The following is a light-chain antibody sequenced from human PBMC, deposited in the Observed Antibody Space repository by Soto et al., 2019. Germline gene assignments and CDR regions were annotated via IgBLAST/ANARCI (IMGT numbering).Light chain of an antibody. J-gene: IGLJ1*01. CDR3: SSYTSSSTLV. Sequence: QSVLTHPASVSGYPGQSITISCTGTSSDVGGYNYVSWYQQHPGKAPKLMIYDVSNRPSGVSNRFSGSKSGNTASLTISGLQAEDEADYYCSSYTSSSTLVFGTGTKVTVL. CDR2: DVS. V-gene: IGLV2-14*01. CDR1: SSDVGGYNY.